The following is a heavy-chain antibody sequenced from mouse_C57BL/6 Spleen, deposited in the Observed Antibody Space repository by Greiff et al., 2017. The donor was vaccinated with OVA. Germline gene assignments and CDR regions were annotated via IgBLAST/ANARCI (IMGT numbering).Heavy chain of an antibody. CDR1: GFTFSDYG. CDR2: ISSGSSTI. D-gene: IGHD3-1*01. Sequence: EVQLVESGGGLVKPGGSLKLSCAASGFTFSDYGMHWVRQAPEKGLEWVAYISSGSSTIYYADTVKGRFTISRDNAKNTLFLQRTSLRSEDTAMYYCARRAETGYFDDWGQGTTLTVSS. V-gene: IGHV5-17*01. J-gene: IGHJ2*01. CDR3: ARRAETGYFDD.